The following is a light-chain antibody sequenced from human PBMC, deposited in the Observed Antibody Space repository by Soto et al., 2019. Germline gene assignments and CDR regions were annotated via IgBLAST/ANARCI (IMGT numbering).Light chain of an antibody. Sequence: DIQMTQSPSSLSASVGDRVTITCRASQSISSYLNWYQQKPGKAPKLLIYAASSLQSGVPSRFSGSGSGTDLTLTISSLQPEDFATYYCQQSYSTPRTFGQGTMVEIK. J-gene: IGKJ1*01. CDR2: AAS. CDR1: QSISSY. CDR3: QQSYSTPRT. V-gene: IGKV1-39*01.